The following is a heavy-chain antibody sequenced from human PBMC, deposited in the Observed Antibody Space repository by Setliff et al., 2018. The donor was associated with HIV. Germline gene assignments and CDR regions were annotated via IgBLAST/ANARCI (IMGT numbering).Heavy chain of an antibody. D-gene: IGHD1-1*01. J-gene: IGHJ6*03. V-gene: IGHV3-74*01. CDR2: ISRDGTST. CDR1: GFSLSGNF. Sequence: PGGSLRLSCAASGFSLSGNFMHWVRQAPGKGLVWVSRISRDGTSTSYADSVKGRFTTSMDKNTVYLQMNGLRVDDTAVYYCTRDPSNNYFHFYMDVWGKGTTVTVSS. CDR3: TRDPSNNYFHFYMDV.